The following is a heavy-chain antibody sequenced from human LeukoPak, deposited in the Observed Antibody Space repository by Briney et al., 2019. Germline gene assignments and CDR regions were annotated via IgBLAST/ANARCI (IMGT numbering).Heavy chain of an antibody. CDR1: GFTFSSYA. CDR3: ATVKRLEYYFDY. CDR2: IRHDGGNQ. V-gene: IGHV3-30*02. J-gene: IGHJ4*02. Sequence: GGSLRLSCAASGFTFSSYAMSWVRQAPGKGLEWVAFIRHDGGNQYYADSVRGRFTISRDNSKNTLYLQMNSLRTEDTAIYYCATVKRLEYYFDYWGQGTLVTVSS. D-gene: IGHD1-1*01.